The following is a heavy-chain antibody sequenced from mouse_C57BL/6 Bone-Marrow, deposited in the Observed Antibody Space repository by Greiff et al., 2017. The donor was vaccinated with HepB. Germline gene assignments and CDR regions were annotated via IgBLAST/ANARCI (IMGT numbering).Heavy chain of an antibody. D-gene: IGHD4-1*01. CDR3: ARRLTGRYAMDY. J-gene: IGHJ4*01. CDR1: GFTFSDYG. CDR2: LSNLAYSI. Sequence: EVQVVESGGGLVQPGGSLKLSCAASGFTFSDYGMAWVRQAPRKGPEWVAFLSNLAYSIYYADTVTGRFTIARENAKNTLYLEMSSLRSEDTAMYYCARRLTGRYAMDYWGQGTSVTVSS. V-gene: IGHV5-15*01.